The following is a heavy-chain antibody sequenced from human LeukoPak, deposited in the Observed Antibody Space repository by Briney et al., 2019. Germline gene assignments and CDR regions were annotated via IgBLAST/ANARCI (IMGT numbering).Heavy chain of an antibody. Sequence: PSETLSLTCTVSGDSISSSNYYWSWIRQPPGKGLEWIGEINHSGSTNYNPSLKSRVTISVDTSKNQFSLKLSSVTAADTAVYYCAPDPDDSRTNWFDPWGQGTLVTVSS. CDR3: APDPDDSRTNWFDP. V-gene: IGHV4-39*07. D-gene: IGHD3-22*01. CDR2: INHSGST. CDR1: GDSISSSNYY. J-gene: IGHJ5*02.